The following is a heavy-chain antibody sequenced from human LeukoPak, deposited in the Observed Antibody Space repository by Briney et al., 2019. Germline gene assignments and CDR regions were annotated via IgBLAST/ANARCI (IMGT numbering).Heavy chain of an antibody. CDR3: ATNWRVRGVWTYYFDY. D-gene: IGHD3-10*01. J-gene: IGHJ4*02. CDR2: FDPEDGET. V-gene: IGHV1-24*01. CDR1: GYTLTELS. Sequence: ASVKVSCKVSGYTLTELSMHWVRQAPGKGLEWRGGFDPEDGETIYAQTFQGRVTMTEDTSTDTAYMELSSLRSEDTAVYYCATNWRVRGVWTYYFDYWGQGTLVTVSS.